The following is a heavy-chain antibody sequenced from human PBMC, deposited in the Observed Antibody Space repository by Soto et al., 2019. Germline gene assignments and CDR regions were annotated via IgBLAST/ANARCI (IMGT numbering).Heavy chain of an antibody. Sequence: QPGGSLRLSCVGSGLTFRNFAMSWVRQGSGKGLDWVSTISGSGGSTYSVDSVKGRFTISRDNSKNTLYLQMNSLKVDDTAVYYCANLGYCSGGHCPLQHWGPRNLVTVSSGKSPAVYYCARGPVPYYDFWSGYPGHYMDLLGKGTTVTVFS. J-gene: IGHJ6*03. CDR2: ISGSGGST. CDR1: GLTFRNFA. D-gene: IGHD3-3*01. V-gene: IGHV3-23*01. CDR3: ANLGYCSGGHCPLQHWGPRNLVTVSSGKSPAVYYCARGPVPYYDFWSGYPGHYMDL.